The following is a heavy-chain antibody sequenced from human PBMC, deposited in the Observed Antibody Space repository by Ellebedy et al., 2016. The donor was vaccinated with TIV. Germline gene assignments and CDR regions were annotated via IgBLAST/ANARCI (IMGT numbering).Heavy chain of an antibody. J-gene: IGHJ4*02. V-gene: IGHV3-23*01. CDR1: GFTFSLYA. Sequence: GESLKISXAASGFTFSLYAMNWVRQAPGKGLEWVSGISKNGGSTYYADSVKGRFTISRDNSKNTLYLQMNSLRVEDTAVYYCATDNYGTINHWGQGTLVTVSS. CDR3: ATDNYGTINH. D-gene: IGHD3-16*01. CDR2: ISKNGGST.